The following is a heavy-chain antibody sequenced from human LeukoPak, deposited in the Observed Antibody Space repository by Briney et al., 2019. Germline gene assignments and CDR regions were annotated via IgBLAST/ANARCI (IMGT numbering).Heavy chain of an antibody. Sequence: SETLSLTCTVSGGSISSYYWSWIRQPPGKGPEWIGYIYYSGSTNYNPSLKSRVTISVDTSKNQFSLKLSSVTAADTAVYYCARSASGVQLWLDYWGQGTLVTVSS. CDR1: GGSISSYY. J-gene: IGHJ4*02. CDR3: ARSASGVQLWLDY. CDR2: IYYSGST. D-gene: IGHD5-18*01. V-gene: IGHV4-59*01.